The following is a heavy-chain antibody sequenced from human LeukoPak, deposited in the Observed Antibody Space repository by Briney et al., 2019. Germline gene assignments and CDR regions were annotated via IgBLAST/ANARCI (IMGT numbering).Heavy chain of an antibody. J-gene: IGHJ4*02. CDR2: INHSGST. Sequence: PSETLSLTCAVYGGSFSGYYWSWIRQPPGKGLEWIGEINHSGSTNYNPSLKSRVTMSVDTSKNQFSLKLSSVTAADTAVYYCASQYYYDSSGYVWGQGTLVTVSS. CDR1: GGSFSGYY. V-gene: IGHV4-34*01. D-gene: IGHD3-22*01. CDR3: ASQYYYDSSGYV.